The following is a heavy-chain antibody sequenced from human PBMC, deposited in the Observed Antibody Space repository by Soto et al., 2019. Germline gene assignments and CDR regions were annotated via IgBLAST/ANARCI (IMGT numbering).Heavy chain of an antibody. Sequence: QITLKESGPTLVKPTQTLTLTCTFSGFSLSTSGVGVGWIRQPPGKALEWLALIYWDDDKRYSPSLKSRLTITQDPAKNQVVLTMTNMDPVDTATYYCALLYSSSWLDYWGQGTLVTVSS. V-gene: IGHV2-5*02. J-gene: IGHJ4*02. CDR3: ALLYSSSWLDY. CDR2: IYWDDDK. D-gene: IGHD6-13*01. CDR1: GFSLSTSGVG.